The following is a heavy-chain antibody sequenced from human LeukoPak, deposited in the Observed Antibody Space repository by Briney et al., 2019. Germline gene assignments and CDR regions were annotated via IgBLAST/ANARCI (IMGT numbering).Heavy chain of an antibody. CDR1: GGSFSGYY. CDR3: ARGYDSSGSLYYYYYMDV. D-gene: IGHD3-22*01. Sequence: SETLSLTCAVYGGSFSGYYWSWIRQPPGKGLEWIGEINHSGSTNYNPSLKSRVTISVDTSKNQFSLKLSSVTAADTAVYYCARGYDSSGSLYYYYYMDVWGKGTTVTVSS. V-gene: IGHV4-34*01. J-gene: IGHJ6*03. CDR2: INHSGST.